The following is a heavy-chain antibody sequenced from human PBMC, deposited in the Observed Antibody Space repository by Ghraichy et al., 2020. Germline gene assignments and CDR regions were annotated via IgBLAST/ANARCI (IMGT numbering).Heavy chain of an antibody. D-gene: IGHD3-16*01. J-gene: IGHJ4*02. Sequence: SETLSLTCTVSGGPINNYFWSWIRQTPGKGLEWIGHIHYSGSTNYNPSLKSRVTVAVDTSKNQFSLKLSSVTAADTAVYYCARLLRDHMISPRGVTVSGAFDNWGRGIQVTVSS. V-gene: IGHV4-59*08. CDR3: ARLLRDHMISPRGVTVSGAFDN. CDR1: GGPINNYF. CDR2: IHYSGST.